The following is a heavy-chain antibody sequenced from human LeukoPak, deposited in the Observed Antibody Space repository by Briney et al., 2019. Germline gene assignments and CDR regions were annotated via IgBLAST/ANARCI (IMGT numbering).Heavy chain of an antibody. V-gene: IGHV4-39*07. Sequence: PSETLSLTCSVSGVSISTRSYYWVWIRQPPEKGLEWIGSMYYGGSTYYNPSLKSRVTISADTSKNQFSLKLTSVTAADTAVYHCARDLGGLYYGEDSWGQGTLVTVSS. D-gene: IGHD3-16*01. J-gene: IGHJ4*02. CDR2: MYYGGST. CDR3: ARDLGGLYYGEDS. CDR1: GVSISTRSYY.